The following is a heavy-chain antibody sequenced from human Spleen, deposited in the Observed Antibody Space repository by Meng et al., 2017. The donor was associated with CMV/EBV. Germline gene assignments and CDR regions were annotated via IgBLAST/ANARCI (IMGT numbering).Heavy chain of an antibody. Sequence: GESLKISCAASGFTFSRFAMHWVRQAPGKGLEWVAFISSDAYIKYHADSVKGRFTISRDNSKNTLYLQMNSLRTEDTAVYYCAKCVRSSTSPDAFDIWGQGTMVTVSS. CDR3: AKCVRSSTSPDAFDI. D-gene: IGHD2-2*01. J-gene: IGHJ3*02. V-gene: IGHV3-30-3*02. CDR1: GFTFSRFA. CDR2: ISSDAYIK.